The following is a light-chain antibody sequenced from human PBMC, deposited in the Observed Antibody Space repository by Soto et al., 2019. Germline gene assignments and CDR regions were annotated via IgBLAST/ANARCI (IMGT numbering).Light chain of an antibody. J-gene: IGLJ3*02. CDR1: SSDVGYYNY. Sequence: QSALTKPASVYGSPGQSITISCTGTSSDVGYYNYVSWYQHHPGKAPKLMIYEVSNQPSGVSNRFSGSKSGNTASLTISGRQAEDEADYYCSSYTTSSTQVFGGGTTLTVL. CDR3: SSYTTSSTQV. V-gene: IGLV2-14*01. CDR2: EVS.